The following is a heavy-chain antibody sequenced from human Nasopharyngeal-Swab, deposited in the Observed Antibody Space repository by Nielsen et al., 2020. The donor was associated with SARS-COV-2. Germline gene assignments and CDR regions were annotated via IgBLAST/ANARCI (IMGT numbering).Heavy chain of an antibody. J-gene: IGHJ6*02. Sequence: SLKISCAASGFTFSSYWMSWVRQAPGKGLEWVSGISWNSGSIGYADSVKGRFTISRDNSKNTLYLQMNSLRAEDTAVYYCAKDTYDSSGYFRIYYYYGMDVWGQGTTVTVSS. CDR1: GFTFSSYW. CDR3: AKDTYDSSGYFRIYYYYGMDV. V-gene: IGHV3-9*01. D-gene: IGHD3-22*01. CDR2: ISWNSGSI.